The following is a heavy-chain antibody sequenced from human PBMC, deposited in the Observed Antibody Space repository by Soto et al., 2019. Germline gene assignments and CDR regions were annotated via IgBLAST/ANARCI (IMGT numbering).Heavy chain of an antibody. J-gene: IGHJ5*02. CDR1: GFIFSDHA. D-gene: IGHD3-10*01. CDR3: ARDAISMVRGTNNWFDP. CDR2: ISGNGIAT. Sequence: GGSLRLSCEASGFIFSDHAMSWVRQARGKGLEWVSAISGNGIATYYADSVKGRFTISRDNSKNTLYLQMNRLRADDTAVYYCARDAISMVRGTNNWFDPWGQGTLVTVSS. V-gene: IGHV3-23*01.